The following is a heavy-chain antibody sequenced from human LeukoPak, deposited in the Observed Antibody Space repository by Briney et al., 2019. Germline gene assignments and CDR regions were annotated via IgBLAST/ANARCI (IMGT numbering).Heavy chain of an antibody. V-gene: IGHV3-21*01. CDR2: ISSSSSYI. CDR3: ARTTPGPDIEVVPAAIVHYYYYMDV. Sequence: PRGSLRLSCAAPGFTFSSYSMNWVRQAPGKGLEWVSSISSSSSYIYYADSVKGRFTISRDNAKNSLYLQMNSLRAEDTAVYYCARTTPGPDIEVVPAAIVHYYYYMDVWGKGTTVTVSS. D-gene: IGHD2-2*01. J-gene: IGHJ6*03. CDR1: GFTFSSYS.